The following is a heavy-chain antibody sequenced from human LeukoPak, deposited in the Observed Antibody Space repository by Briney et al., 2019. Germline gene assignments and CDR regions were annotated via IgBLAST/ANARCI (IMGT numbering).Heavy chain of an antibody. D-gene: IGHD3-22*01. CDR1: GFTFDDYA. J-gene: IGHJ4*02. Sequence: GGSLRLSCAASGFTFDDYAMHWVRQAPGKGLEWVSGISWNSGSIGYADSVKGRFTISRDNAKNSLYLQMNSLRAGDTALYYCARVPDSSGYYSPDYWGQGTLVTVSS. CDR2: ISWNSGSI. CDR3: ARVPDSSGYYSPDY. V-gene: IGHV3-9*01.